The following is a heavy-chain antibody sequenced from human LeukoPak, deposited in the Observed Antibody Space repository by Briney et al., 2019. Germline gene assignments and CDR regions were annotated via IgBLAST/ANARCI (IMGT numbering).Heavy chain of an antibody. Sequence: GGSLRLSCAASGFTFSGYWMSWVRQAPGKGLEWVANIKQDGSEKYYVDSVKGRFTISRDNAKNSLYLQMNSLRAEDTAVYYCVRDLYYGSGSYWGQGTLVTVSS. V-gene: IGHV3-7*01. CDR2: IKQDGSEK. CDR3: VRDLYYGSGSY. D-gene: IGHD3-10*01. J-gene: IGHJ4*02. CDR1: GFTFSGYW.